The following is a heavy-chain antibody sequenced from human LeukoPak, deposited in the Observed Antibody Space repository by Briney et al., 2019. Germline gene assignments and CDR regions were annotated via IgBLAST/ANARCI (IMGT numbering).Heavy chain of an antibody. CDR3: ASSIASTYYFDY. D-gene: IGHD2-15*01. CDR2: ISGSGGST. CDR1: GFTFSSYA. V-gene: IGHV3-23*01. Sequence: TGGSQRLSCAASGFTFSSYAMSWVRQAPGKGLEWVSAISGSGGSTYYADSVKGRFTISRDNSKNTLYLQMNSLRAEDTAVYYCASSIASTYYFDYWGQGYQVTVSS. J-gene: IGHJ4*02.